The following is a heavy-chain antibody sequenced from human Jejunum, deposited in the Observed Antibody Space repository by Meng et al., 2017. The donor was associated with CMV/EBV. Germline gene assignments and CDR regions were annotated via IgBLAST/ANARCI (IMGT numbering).Heavy chain of an antibody. V-gene: IGHV1-8*01. CDR2: MNPNSGDT. CDR3: ARVLDIVVVPAAKWYYFDY. Sequence: YDISWVRQATGQGLEWMGWMNPNSGDTGYAQKFQGRVTMTRNTSISTAYMELSRLTSEDTAVYYCARVLDIVVVPAAKWYYFDYWGQGTLVTVSS. J-gene: IGHJ4*02. D-gene: IGHD2-2*01. CDR1: YD.